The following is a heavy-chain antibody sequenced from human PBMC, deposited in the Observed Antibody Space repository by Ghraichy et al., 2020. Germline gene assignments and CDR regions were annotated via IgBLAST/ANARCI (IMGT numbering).Heavy chain of an antibody. V-gene: IGHV3-30*18. J-gene: IGHJ4*02. Sequence: GSLRLSCAASGFTFSSYGMHWVRQAPGKGLEWVAVISYDGLNKYYVDSVEGRFTISRDDSKNTLYLQMNSLRPEDTAVYYCAKDPRREWLAYYFDYWGQGTMVTVSS. CDR2: ISYDGLNK. CDR1: GFTFSSYG. CDR3: AKDPRREWLAYYFDY. D-gene: IGHD6-19*01.